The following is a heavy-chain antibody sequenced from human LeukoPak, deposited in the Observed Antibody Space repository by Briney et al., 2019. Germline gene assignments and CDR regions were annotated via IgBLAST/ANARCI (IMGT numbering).Heavy chain of an antibody. CDR2: IYHSGST. J-gene: IGHJ4*02. D-gene: IGHD6-19*01. CDR3: RLGIAVAGNDY. Sequence: SETLSLTCAVSGYSISSGYYWGWIRQPPGKGPEWIGSIYHSGSTYYNPSLKSRVTISVGTSKNQFSLKLSSVTAADTAVYYCRLGIAVAGNDYWGQGTLVTVSS. V-gene: IGHV4-38-2*01. CDR1: GYSISSGYY.